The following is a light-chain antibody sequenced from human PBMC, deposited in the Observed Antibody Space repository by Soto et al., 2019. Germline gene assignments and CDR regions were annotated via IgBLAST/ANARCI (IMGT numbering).Light chain of an antibody. J-gene: IGKJ2*01. V-gene: IGKV1-9*01. CDR1: QDISDY. CDR3: QQHYTYPPT. Sequence: DIQLTQSPSFLSASVGDRVTITCRASQDISDYLAWYQQRPGKAPKLLIYAASTLQSGVPSRFSGSGSGTEFTLTISSLQPEDFATYSCQQHYTYPPTFGQGTKVDIK. CDR2: AAS.